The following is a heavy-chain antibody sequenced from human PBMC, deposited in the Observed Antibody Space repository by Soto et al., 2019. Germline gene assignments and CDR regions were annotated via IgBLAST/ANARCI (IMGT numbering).Heavy chain of an antibody. V-gene: IGHV1-69*01. J-gene: IGHJ2*01. CDR3: ASVRRQQLSLWYFDL. CDR2: IIPIFGTA. D-gene: IGHD6-13*01. Sequence: QVQLVQSVAEVKKPGSSVKVSCKASGGTFSSYAISWVRQAPGQGLEWMGGIIPIFGTANYAQKFQGRVTITADESTSTAYMELSSLRSEDTAVYYCASVRRQQLSLWYFDLWGRGTLVTVSS. CDR1: GGTFSSYA.